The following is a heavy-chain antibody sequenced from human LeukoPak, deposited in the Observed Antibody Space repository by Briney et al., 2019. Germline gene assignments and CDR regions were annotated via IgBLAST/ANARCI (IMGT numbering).Heavy chain of an antibody. J-gene: IGHJ4*02. CDR1: GGSISSGGYS. D-gene: IGHD2-21*02. V-gene: IGHV4-30-2*01. CDR3: ARTSLAYCGGDCYFETVAFDY. Sequence: PSQTLSLTCAVSGGSISSGGYSWSWIRQPPGKGLEWIGYIYHSGSTYYNPSLKSRVTISVDRSKNQFSLKLSSVTAADTAVYYCARTSLAYCGGDCYFETVAFDYWGQGTLVTVSS. CDR2: IYHSGST.